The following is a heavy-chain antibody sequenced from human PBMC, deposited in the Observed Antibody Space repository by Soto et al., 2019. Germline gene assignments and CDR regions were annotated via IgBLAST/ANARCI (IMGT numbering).Heavy chain of an antibody. Sequence: PSETLSLTCTVSGGSISSGGYYWSWIRQHPGKGLEWIGYIYYSGSTYYNPSLKSRVTISVDTSKNQFSLKLSSVTAADTAVYYCAREFDVGGGNLGYWGQGTLVTVSS. CDR1: GGSISSGGYY. J-gene: IGHJ4*02. V-gene: IGHV4-31*03. CDR3: AREFDVGGGNLGY. CDR2: IYYSGST. D-gene: IGHD2-15*01.